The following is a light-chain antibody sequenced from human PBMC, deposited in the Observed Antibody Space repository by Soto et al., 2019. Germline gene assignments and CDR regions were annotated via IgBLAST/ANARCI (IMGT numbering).Light chain of an antibody. V-gene: IGKV3-20*01. J-gene: IGKJ2*01. Sequence: EMVLTQSPGTLSLSPGEGATLSCRASQSVTSSYLAWYQQKPGQAPRLLIYGASNRATGIPDRFSGSGSGTDFTLTXNRLXPEXXAVYYCHQYGSPPYTFGQGTKLEI. CDR1: QSVTSSY. CDR3: HQYGSPPYT. CDR2: GAS.